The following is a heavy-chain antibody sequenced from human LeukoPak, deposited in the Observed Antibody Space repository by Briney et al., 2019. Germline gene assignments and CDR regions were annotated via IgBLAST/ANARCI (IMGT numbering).Heavy chain of an antibody. CDR1: GVSISSYY. CDR2: IYYSGST. D-gene: IGHD3-22*01. V-gene: IGHV4-59*01. Sequence: PSETLSLTCTVSGVSISSYYWSWIRQPPGKGLEWIGYIYYSGSTNYNPSLKSRVTISVDTSKNQFSLKLSSATAADTAVYYCARTTMSPNTFDIWGQGTMVTVSS. J-gene: IGHJ3*02. CDR3: ARTTMSPNTFDI.